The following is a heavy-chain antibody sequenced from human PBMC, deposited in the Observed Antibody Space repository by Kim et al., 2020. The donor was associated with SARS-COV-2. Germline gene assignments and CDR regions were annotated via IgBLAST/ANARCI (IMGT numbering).Heavy chain of an antibody. CDR1: GFKFSSFG. J-gene: IGHJ4*02. Sequence: GGSLRLSCEVSGFKFSSFGMHWVRQSPGKGLEWVAGITYDGTRKNAADSVKGRFIISRDDSRNTVFLQMNSLRVEDTAVYYCAKDRSDYHGSGNYFDSWGQGTLVIVSS. CDR3: AKDRSDYHGSGNYFDS. D-gene: IGHD3-10*01. V-gene: IGHV3-30*18. CDR2: ITYDGTRK.